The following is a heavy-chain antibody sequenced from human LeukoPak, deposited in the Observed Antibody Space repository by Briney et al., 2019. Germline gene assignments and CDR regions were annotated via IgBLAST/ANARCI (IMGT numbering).Heavy chain of an antibody. CDR3: AKDHGDLYYFDY. V-gene: IGHV3-30*18. D-gene: IGHD4-17*01. CDR2: ISYDGSNK. J-gene: IGHJ4*02. Sequence: GGSLRLSCAASGFTFSSYGMHWVRQAPGKGLEWVGVISYDGSNKYYADSVKGRFTISRDNSKNTLYLQMNSLRAEDTAVYYCAKDHGDLYYFDYWGQGTLVTVSS. CDR1: GFTFSSYG.